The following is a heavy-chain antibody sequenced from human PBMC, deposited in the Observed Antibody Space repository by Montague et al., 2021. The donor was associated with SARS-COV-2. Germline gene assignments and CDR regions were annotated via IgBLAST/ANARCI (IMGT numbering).Heavy chain of an antibody. CDR1: GGSISSREW. J-gene: IGHJ6*02. CDR2: IHQSESGRT. V-gene: IGHV4-4*02. D-gene: IGHD3-3*01. CDR3: GGTWVYFSPVDV. Sequence: SETLSLTCAVSGGSISSREWWSWVLQPPGKGLEWIGEIHQSESGRTNYNPSLKGLVAISIDQSKNYFSLNLTAMTAAVTDVYYCGGTWVYFSPVDVWGQGTTVTVSS.